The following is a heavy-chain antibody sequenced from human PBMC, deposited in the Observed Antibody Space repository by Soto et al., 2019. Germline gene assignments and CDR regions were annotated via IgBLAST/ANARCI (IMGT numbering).Heavy chain of an antibody. J-gene: IGHJ4*02. D-gene: IGHD3-22*01. CDR1: GGTFSSYA. CDR3: ARGADGDYDSSGYYYFDY. CDR2: IIPIFGTA. V-gene: IGHV1-69*01. Sequence: QVQLVQSGAEVKKPGSSVTVSCKASGGTFSSYAISWVRQAPGQGLEWMGGIIPIFGTANYAQKFQGRVTITADESTSTAYMELSSLRSEDTAVYYCARGADGDYDSSGYYYFDYWGQGTLVTVSS.